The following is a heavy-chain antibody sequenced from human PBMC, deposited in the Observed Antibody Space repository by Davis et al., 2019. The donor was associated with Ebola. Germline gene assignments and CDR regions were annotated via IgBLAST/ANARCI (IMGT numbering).Heavy chain of an antibody. D-gene: IGHD2-8*02. J-gene: IGHJ6*02. CDR2: IKQDGSEK. Sequence: GESLKISCAASGFTFSSYWMSWVRQAPGKGLEWVANIKQDGSEKYYVDSVKGRFTISRDNAKNSLYLQMNSLRAEDTAVYYCARHGGDRHYCTGGVCSHMDVWGQGTTVTVSS. V-gene: IGHV3-7*01. CDR3: ARHGGDRHYCTGGVCSHMDV. CDR1: GFTFSSYW.